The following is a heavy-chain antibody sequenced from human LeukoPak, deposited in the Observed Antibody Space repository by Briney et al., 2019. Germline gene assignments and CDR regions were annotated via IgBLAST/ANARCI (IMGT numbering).Heavy chain of an antibody. CDR3: ARDSIDYPKVVDY. CDR2: INTNTGNP. CDR1: GYTFTSYG. D-gene: IGHD4-11*01. J-gene: IGHJ4*02. V-gene: IGHV7-4-1*02. Sequence: GASVKVSCKASGYTFTSYGITWVRQAPGQGLEWMGWINTNTGNPTYAQGFTGRFVFSLDTSVSTAYLQISSLKAEDTAVYYCARDSIDYPKVVDYWGQGTLVTVSS.